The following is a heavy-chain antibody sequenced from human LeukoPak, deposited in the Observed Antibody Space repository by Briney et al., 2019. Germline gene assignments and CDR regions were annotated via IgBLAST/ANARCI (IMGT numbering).Heavy chain of an antibody. CDR2: IHSSGRL. D-gene: IGHD3-22*01. V-gene: IGHV4-31*03. Sequence: NPSQTLSLTCTVSGASFTTGDQYWNWIRQSPGTGLEWIGSIHSSGRLYNNPSLESRVTISIDTSKNQFSLDLNSVTAADTAVYFCSRGLDSRKLGYWGQGTLVTVSS. CDR3: SRGLDSRKLGY. J-gene: IGHJ4*02. CDR1: GASFTTGDQY.